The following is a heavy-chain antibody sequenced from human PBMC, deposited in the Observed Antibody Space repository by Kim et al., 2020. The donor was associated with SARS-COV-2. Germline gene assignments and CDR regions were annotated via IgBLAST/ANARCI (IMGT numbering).Heavy chain of an antibody. CDR2: INHSGST. CDR1: GGSFSGYY. V-gene: IGHV4-34*01. CDR3: ARTRGLQDYVWGSYRAHYYYYYGMDV. Sequence: SETLSLTCAVYGGSFSGYYWSWIRQPPGKGLEWIGEINHSGSTNYNPSLKSRVTISVDTSKNQFSLKLSSVTAADTAVYYCARTRGLQDYVWGSYRAHYYYYYGMDVWGQGTTVTVSS. D-gene: IGHD3-16*02. J-gene: IGHJ6*02.